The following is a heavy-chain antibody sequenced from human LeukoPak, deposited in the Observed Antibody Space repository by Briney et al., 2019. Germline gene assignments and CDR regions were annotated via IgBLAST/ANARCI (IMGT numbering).Heavy chain of an antibody. V-gene: IGHV3-74*01. CDR3: VFSGSYPFDY. CDR1: GFSFSGHW. CDR2: ISPTGSTT. Sequence: PGGSLRLSCTASGFSFSGHWMHWARQLPGKGLVWVSRISPTGSTTSYADSVKGRFTVSRDNSKNTLYLQMNSLRAGDTAVYYCVFSGSYPFDYWGQGTLVTVSS. J-gene: IGHJ4*02. D-gene: IGHD1-26*01.